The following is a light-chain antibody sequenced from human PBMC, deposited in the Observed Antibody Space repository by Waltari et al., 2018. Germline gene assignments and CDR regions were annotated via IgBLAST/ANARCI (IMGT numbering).Light chain of an antibody. CDR3: SSYAGSSKGV. V-gene: IGLV2-23*02. J-gene: IGLJ2*01. CDR2: AVS. CDR1: SSDVGNYKR. Sequence: QSALTQPASVSGSPGQSITISCTGTSSDVGNYKRVSRYQQHPGKAPKLMIYAVSKRPSGVSVRFSGSKSGDMASLTISGLQPEDEAEYFCSSYAGSSKGVFGGGTKVTVL.